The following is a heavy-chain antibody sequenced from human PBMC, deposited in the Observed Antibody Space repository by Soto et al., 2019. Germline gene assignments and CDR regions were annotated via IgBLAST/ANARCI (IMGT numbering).Heavy chain of an antibody. CDR2: IHSDGSST. CDR1: GFTFSYYW. D-gene: IGHD2-15*01. J-gene: IGHJ3*01. CDR3: ARGARGGFDR. V-gene: IGHV3-74*01. Sequence: EVQLVESEGGLVQPGGSLRLSCAASGFTFSYYWMHWVRQAPGQGLVWVSRIHSDGSSTTYADSVKGRFTISRDNAKNTLYLQMNSLRAEDTAAYDCARGARGGFDRWGQGTMVTVSS.